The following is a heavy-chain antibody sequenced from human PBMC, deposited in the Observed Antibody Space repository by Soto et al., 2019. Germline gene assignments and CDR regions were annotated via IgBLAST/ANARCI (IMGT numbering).Heavy chain of an antibody. J-gene: IGHJ4*02. D-gene: IGHD1-26*01. Sequence: EVQLVESGGGLVQPGGSLRLSCAASGFAFSTYWMSWVRQAPGQGLEWVATMNPDGSQEYYVDSVKDRFTVSRDNAKKSLYLQMNSLRDEDTAVYYCASGGWETPIWGQGTPVTASS. CDR3: ASGGWETPI. CDR2: MNPDGSQE. CDR1: GFAFSTYW. V-gene: IGHV3-7*03.